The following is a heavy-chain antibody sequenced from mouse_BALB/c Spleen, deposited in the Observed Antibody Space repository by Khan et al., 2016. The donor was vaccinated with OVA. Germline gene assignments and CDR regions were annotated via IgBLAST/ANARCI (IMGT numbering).Heavy chain of an antibody. J-gene: IGHJ3*01. Sequence: EVELVESGGDLVKPGGSLKLSCSASGFTFSTYAMSWVRQTPEKRLEWVATISSGGDNIYYQDSVKGRFTISRDNAKNTLYLHMSSLRSEDTAMVYCSRHNYGPFAYWGQGTLVTVSA. D-gene: IGHD1-1*01. V-gene: IGHV5-9-3*01. CDR3: SRHNYGPFAY. CDR2: ISSGGDNI. CDR1: GFTFSTYA.